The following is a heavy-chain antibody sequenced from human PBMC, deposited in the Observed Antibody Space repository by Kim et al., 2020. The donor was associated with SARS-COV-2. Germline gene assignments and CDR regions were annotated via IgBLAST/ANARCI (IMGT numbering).Heavy chain of an antibody. D-gene: IGHD3-16*02. CDR3: ARDLRRSSIDYHFGMDV. J-gene: IGHJ6*02. CDR2: IYLVGST. Sequence: GGSLRLSCSASGFSVADTYINWVRQAPGGGLEWIAVIYLVGSTYFADSVKGRITISRDKSTNTVYLEMNSLRVEDTSVYYCARDLRRSSIDYHFGMDVWGPGTTVTVSS. CDR1: GFSVADTY. V-gene: IGHV3-53*01.